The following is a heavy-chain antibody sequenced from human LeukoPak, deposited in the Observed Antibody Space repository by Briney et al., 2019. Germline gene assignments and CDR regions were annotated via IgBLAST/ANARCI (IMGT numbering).Heavy chain of an antibody. CDR3: TTDPWGRRAFDI. J-gene: IGHJ3*02. V-gene: IGHV3-15*01. CDR2: IKSKADGGTT. CDR1: GFTFNNAW. Sequence: KAGGSLRLSCATSGFTFNNAWMNWVRQAPGKGLEWVGRIKSKADGGTTDYAAPVKGRFSISRDDSRNTLYLQMNSLKTEDTAVYYCTTDPWGRRAFDIWGQGTMVTVSS. D-gene: IGHD3-16*01.